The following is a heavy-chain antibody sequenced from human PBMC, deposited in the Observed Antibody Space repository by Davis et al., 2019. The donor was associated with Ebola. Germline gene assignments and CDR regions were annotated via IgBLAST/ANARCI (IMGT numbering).Heavy chain of an antibody. V-gene: IGHV1-18*01. CDR2: ISAYNGNT. CDR3: ARGRLFDI. J-gene: IGHJ3*02. CDR1: GYTFPRYG. Sequence: ASVTVSCKASGYTFPRYGFSWVRQAPGQGLEWMGWISAYNGNTNYAQKLQGRVTMTTDTSTSTAYMGLRSLSSDDTAVYYCARGRLFDIWGQGTMVTVS.